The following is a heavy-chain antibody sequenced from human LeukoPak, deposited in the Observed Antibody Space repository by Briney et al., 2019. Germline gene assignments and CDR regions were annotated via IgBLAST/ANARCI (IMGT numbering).Heavy chain of an antibody. CDR2: IYYSGST. CDR1: GGSISSSSYY. V-gene: IGHV4-61*01. J-gene: IGHJ5*02. CDR3: ARDSSAWWFDP. Sequence: PSETLSLTCTVSGGSISSSSYYWGWIRQPPGKGLEWVGYIYYSGSTNYNPSLKSRVTISVDTSKNQFSLKLSSVTAADTAVYYCARDSSAWWFDPWGQGTLVTVSS.